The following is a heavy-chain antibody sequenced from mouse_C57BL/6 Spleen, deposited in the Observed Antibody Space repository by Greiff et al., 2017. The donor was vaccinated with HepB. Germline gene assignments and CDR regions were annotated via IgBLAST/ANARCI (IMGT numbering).Heavy chain of an antibody. Sequence: VQLKESGGDLVKPGGSLKLSCAASGFTFSSYGMSWVRQTPDKRLEWVATISSGGSYTYYPDSVKGRFTISRDNAKNTLYLQMSSLKSEDTAMYYCARPFITTVVATPAWFAYWGQGTLVTVSA. J-gene: IGHJ3*01. D-gene: IGHD1-1*01. CDR2: ISSGGSYT. CDR3: ARPFITTVVATPAWFAY. V-gene: IGHV5-6*01. CDR1: GFTFSSYG.